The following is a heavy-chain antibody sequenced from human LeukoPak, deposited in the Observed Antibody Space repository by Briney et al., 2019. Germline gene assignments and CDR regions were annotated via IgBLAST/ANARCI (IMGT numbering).Heavy chain of an antibody. Sequence: GGSLRLSCAVSGFTFSSYAMSWVRQAPGKGLEWVSAISGSGGSTYYADSVKGRFTISRDNSKNTLYLQMNSLRAEDTAVYYCAKVPHYGDYVIWGQGTMVTVSS. CDR2: ISGSGGST. CDR1: GFTFSSYA. V-gene: IGHV3-23*01. CDR3: AKVPHYGDYVI. J-gene: IGHJ3*02. D-gene: IGHD4-17*01.